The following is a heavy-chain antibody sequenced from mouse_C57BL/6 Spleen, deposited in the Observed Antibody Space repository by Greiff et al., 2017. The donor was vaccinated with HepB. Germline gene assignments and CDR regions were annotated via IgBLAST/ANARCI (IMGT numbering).Heavy chain of an antibody. J-gene: IGHJ4*01. CDR1: GYTFTSYW. CDR3: ARWDSAMDC. CDR2: IDPSDSYT. V-gene: IGHV1-59*01. Sequence: VQLQQPGAELVRPGTSVKLSCKASGYTFTSYWMHWVKQRPGQGLEWIGVIDPSDSYTNYNQKFKGKATLTVDTSSSTAYMQLSSLTSEDSAVYYCARWDSAMDCWGQGTSVTVSS. D-gene: IGHD4-1*01.